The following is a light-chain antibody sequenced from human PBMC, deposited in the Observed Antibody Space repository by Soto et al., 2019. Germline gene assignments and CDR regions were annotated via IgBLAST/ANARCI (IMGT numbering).Light chain of an antibody. CDR3: HQRQSWPRT. J-gene: IGKJ1*01. V-gene: IGKV3-11*01. CDR2: LTS. Sequence: ETVLTQSPGTLSLSPGERVTLSCRTSQSAPSSNLAWYQQKPGQAPRLLIYLTSNRAAGIPARFSGSGSETDFTLTISDVEPEDFAVYYCHQRQSWPRTFGQGTKVDIK. CDR1: QSAPSSN.